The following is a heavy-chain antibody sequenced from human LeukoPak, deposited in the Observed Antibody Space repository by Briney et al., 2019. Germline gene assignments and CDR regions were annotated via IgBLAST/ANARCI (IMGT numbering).Heavy chain of an antibody. V-gene: IGHV3-23*01. J-gene: IGHJ6*03. D-gene: IGHD3-16*01. CDR3: AKAFRGLREYYYYMDV. CDR2: ISGSGDST. CDR1: GFTFSNYA. Sequence: GGSLRLSCAASGFTFSNYAMRWVRQAPGKGLEWVSGISGSGDSTYYADSVKGRFTISRDNSKNTLYLQMNSLRAEDTAVYYCAKAFRGLREYYYYMDVWGKGTTVTVSS.